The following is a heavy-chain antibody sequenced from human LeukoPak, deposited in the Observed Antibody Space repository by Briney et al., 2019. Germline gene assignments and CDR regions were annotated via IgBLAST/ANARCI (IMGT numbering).Heavy chain of an antibody. CDR3: ATAPRFYYESSGYYTP. J-gene: IGHJ5*02. D-gene: IGHD3-22*01. CDR1: GYTFTGYY. V-gene: IGHV1-2*02. Sequence: ASVKVSCKASGYTFTGYYMHWVRQAPGQGLEWMGWINPNSGGTNYAQKFQGRVTMTRATSISTAYMELSRLRSDDPAVYYCATAPRFYYESSGYYTPWGQGTLVTVSS. CDR2: INPNSGGT.